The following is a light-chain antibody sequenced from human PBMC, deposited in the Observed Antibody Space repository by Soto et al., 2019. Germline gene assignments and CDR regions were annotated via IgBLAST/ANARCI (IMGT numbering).Light chain of an antibody. V-gene: IGLV2-18*02. CDR3: SSFTTSTPGV. Sequence: QSALTQPPSVSGSPGQSVAISCTGTSSDIGAYNRVSWYQRPPGTAPKLIIYEVANRPSGVPARFSGSKSGDTASLTISGLQAEDEADYYCSSFTTSTPGVFGGGTKLTVL. CDR1: SSDIGAYNR. CDR2: EVA. J-gene: IGLJ3*02.